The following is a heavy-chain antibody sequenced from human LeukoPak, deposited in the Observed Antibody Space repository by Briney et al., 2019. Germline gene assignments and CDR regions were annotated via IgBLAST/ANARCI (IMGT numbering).Heavy chain of an antibody. CDR1: GFTFSNSA. Sequence: PGGSLRLSCAASGFTFSNSAMSWVRQAPGKGLEWVSTLSGSGITTYYAGSVKGRFTISRDNSKNTLYLQMNSLRAEDTAVYYCAKGIYSSGWSYFDYWDHGTLVTVSS. D-gene: IGHD6-19*01. J-gene: IGHJ4*01. CDR3: AKGIYSSGWSYFDY. V-gene: IGHV3-23*01. CDR2: LSGSGITT.